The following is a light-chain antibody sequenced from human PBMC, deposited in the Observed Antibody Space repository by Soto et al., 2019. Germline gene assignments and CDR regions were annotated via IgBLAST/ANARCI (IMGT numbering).Light chain of an antibody. CDR2: GAS. Sequence: EIVLTQSPGTLSLSPGERATLSCRASQSVSSSYLAWYQQKPGQAPRLLSYGASSRATGIPDRFSGRGSGTDFTLTISRLEPEGFAVYYCHQYYSSPLTFVGGTKVEIK. CDR1: QSVSSSY. V-gene: IGKV3-20*01. CDR3: HQYYSSPLT. J-gene: IGKJ4*01.